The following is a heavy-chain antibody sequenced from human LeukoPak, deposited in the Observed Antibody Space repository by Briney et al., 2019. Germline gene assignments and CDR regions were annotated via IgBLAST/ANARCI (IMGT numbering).Heavy chain of an antibody. J-gene: IGHJ5*02. CDR1: GFAFNSQT. D-gene: IGHD3-22*01. CDR3: ARGGFRHFDP. V-gene: IGHV3-7*01. CDR2: IKEDEIEI. Sequence: GRSLRLSCAASGFAFNSQTMSWVRQAPGKGLEWVASIKEDEIEIHYVDSVKGRFTISRDNAKDSLYLQMNSLRVEDTAVYYYARGGFRHFDPWGQGTLVTVSS.